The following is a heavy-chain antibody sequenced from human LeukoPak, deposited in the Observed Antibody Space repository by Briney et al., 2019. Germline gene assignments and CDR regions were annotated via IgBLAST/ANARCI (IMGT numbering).Heavy chain of an antibody. D-gene: IGHD6-6*01. J-gene: IGHJ4*02. CDR2: IGPSGNDI. V-gene: IGHV3-21*05. CDR1: GFTFSSYW. Sequence: GGSLRLSCAASGFTFSSYWMNWLRQAPGKGLEWLSYIGPSGNDINYADSVRGRFTISRDNAKNSLFLQMSSLTAEDTAVYYCVKMARLADNWGQGTLVTVSS. CDR3: VKMARLADN.